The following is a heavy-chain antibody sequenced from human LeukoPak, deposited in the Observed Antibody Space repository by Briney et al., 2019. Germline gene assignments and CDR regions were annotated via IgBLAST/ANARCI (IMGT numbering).Heavy chain of an antibody. J-gene: IGHJ4*02. D-gene: IGHD5-18*01. Sequence: GGSLRLSCAASGFTFSDYYMSWIRQAPGKGLEGVSYISSSGNIIYSADSVKGRFTISRDNAKNSLYLQINSLRAEDTAVYHCARATAADTAMIYFDYWGQGTLVTVSS. CDR3: ARATAADTAMIYFDY. CDR1: GFTFSDYY. CDR2: ISSSGNII. V-gene: IGHV3-11*01.